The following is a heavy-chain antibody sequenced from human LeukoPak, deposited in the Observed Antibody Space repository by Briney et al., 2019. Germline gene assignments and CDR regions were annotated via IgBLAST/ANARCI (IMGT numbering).Heavy chain of an antibody. Sequence: PGGSLRLSCAASGFTFSNYAMTWVRQAPGKGLEWVSGIGSSGDYTYHADSVKGRFTISRDNSKNTLFLQMSSLRVEDTAVYYCAKDLVGSNPHDYWGQGTLVTVSS. D-gene: IGHD1-26*01. J-gene: IGHJ4*02. V-gene: IGHV3-23*01. CDR1: GFTFSNYA. CDR2: IGSSGDYT. CDR3: AKDLVGSNPHDY.